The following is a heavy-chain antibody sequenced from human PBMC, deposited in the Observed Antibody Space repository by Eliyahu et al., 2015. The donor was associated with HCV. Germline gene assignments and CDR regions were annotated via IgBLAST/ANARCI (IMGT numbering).Heavy chain of an antibody. CDR3: ARDLPSQYYYDSSGYDFDY. CDR2: ISSSSSYI. CDR1: GXXFXSXS. D-gene: IGHD3-22*01. V-gene: IGHV3-21*01. Sequence: EVQLVESGGGLVKPGGSLXLSCAASGXXFXSXSMNWVRQAPGKGLEXVSSISSSSSYIYYADSVKGRFTISRDNAKNSLYLQMNSLRAEXTAVYYCARDLPSQYYYDSSGYDFDYWGQGTLVTVSS. J-gene: IGHJ4*02.